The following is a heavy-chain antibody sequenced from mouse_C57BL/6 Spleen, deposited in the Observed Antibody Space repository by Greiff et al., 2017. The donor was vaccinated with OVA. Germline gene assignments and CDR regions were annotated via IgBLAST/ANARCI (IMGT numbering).Heavy chain of an antibody. J-gene: IGHJ4*01. D-gene: IGHD1-1*01. CDR3: ARRVYYYGSSSYAMDY. CDR2: INPNNGGT. Sequence: EVQLQQSGPELVKPGASVKMSCKASGYTFTDYNMHWVKQSHGKSLEWIGYINPNNGGTSYNQKFKGKATLTVNKSSSTAYMELRSLTSEDSAVYYCARRVYYYGSSSYAMDYWGQGTSVTVSS. CDR1: GYTFTDYN. V-gene: IGHV1-22*01.